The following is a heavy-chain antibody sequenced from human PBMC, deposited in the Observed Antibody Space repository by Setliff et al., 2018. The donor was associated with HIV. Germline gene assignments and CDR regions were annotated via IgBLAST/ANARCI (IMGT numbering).Heavy chain of an antibody. D-gene: IGHD3-10*01. Sequence: SETLSLTCTVSGDSISDYYWSWIRQPPGKGLEWIGHIHYSGTTNYNPSLKSRVTLSVDTSTNIAYMELTRLKSDDTAVYSCARGGDDYGPGTWTFDYWGQGTLVTVSS. J-gene: IGHJ4*02. CDR2: IHYSGTT. V-gene: IGHV4-59*01. CDR3: ARGGDDYGPGTWTFDY. CDR1: GDSISDYY.